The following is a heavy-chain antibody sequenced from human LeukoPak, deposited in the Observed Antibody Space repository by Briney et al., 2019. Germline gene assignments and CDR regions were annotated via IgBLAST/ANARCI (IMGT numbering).Heavy chain of an antibody. D-gene: IGHD3-9*01. CDR2: IYYSGST. V-gene: IGHV4-31*03. CDR3: AGEILTRFDY. CDR1: GGSISSGGYY. J-gene: IGHJ4*02. Sequence: PSETLSLTCTVSGGSISSGGYYWSWIRQHPGKGLEWIGYIYYSGSTNYNPSLKSRVTISVDTSKNQFSLKLSSVTAADTAVYYCAGEILTRFDYWGQGTLVTVSS.